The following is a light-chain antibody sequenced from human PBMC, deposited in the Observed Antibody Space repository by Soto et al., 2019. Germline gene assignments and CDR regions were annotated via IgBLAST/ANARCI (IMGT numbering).Light chain of an antibody. J-gene: IGKJ1*01. CDR2: WAS. CDR3: QQYYSTPWT. V-gene: IGKV4-1*01. Sequence: DIVMTQSPDSLAVSLGERATINSKSSQSGLDSSNNKNYLAWYQQKPGQPPKLLIYWASTRESGVPDRFSGSGSGTDFTHTISSLQAEDVAVYYCQQYYSTPWTFGQGTKLEIK. CDR1: QSGLDSSNNKNY.